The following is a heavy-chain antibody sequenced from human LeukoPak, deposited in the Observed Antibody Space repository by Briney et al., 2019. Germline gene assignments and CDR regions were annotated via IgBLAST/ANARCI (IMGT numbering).Heavy chain of an antibody. CDR2: MNPNSGNT. V-gene: IGHV1-8*01. D-gene: IGHD6-13*01. CDR3: ASLIIAAAGTGGAFDI. Sequence: ASVKVSSEPSGDTLTSYDINSVRQATGQGLEWWGWMNPNSGNTGYAQKFQGRVTMTRNTSISTAYMELSSLRSEDTAVYYCASLIIAAAGTGGAFDIWGQGTMVTVSS. J-gene: IGHJ3*02. CDR1: GDTLTSYD.